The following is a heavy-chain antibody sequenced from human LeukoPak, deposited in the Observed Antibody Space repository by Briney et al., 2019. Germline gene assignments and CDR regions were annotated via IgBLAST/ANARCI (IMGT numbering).Heavy chain of an antibody. CDR1: GFTVSSNY. CDR2: IYSGGST. CDR3: ARDRYNDAFDI. Sequence: GGSLRLSCAASGFTVSSNYMSWVRQAPGKGLEWVSVIYSGGSTYYADSVKGRFTISRYNSKNTLYLQMNSLRAEDTAVYYCARDRYNDAFDIWGQGTMVTVSS. V-gene: IGHV3-53*04. D-gene: IGHD1-14*01. J-gene: IGHJ3*02.